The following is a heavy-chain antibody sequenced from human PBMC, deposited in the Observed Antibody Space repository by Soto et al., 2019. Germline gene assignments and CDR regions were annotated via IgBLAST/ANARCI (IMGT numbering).Heavy chain of an antibody. V-gene: IGHV4-59*01. CDR3: ARPHGGSSGWDNWFDP. D-gene: IGHD6-25*01. Sequence: QVQLQESGPGLVKPSETLSLTCTVSGGSISSYYWCWIRQPPGKGLEWIGYIYYSGSTNYNPSLKSRVTISVDTSKNQFSLKLSSVTAADTAVYYCARPHGGSSGWDNWFDPWGQGTLVTVSS. J-gene: IGHJ5*02. CDR1: GGSISSYY. CDR2: IYYSGST.